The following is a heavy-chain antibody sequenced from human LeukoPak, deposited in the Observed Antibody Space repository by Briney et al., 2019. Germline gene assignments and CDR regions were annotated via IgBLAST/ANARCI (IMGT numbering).Heavy chain of an antibody. CDR3: MKVWCFGELLGGVFDY. D-gene: IGHD3-10*01. J-gene: IGHJ4*02. CDR1: GFTFSSYA. Sequence: GGSLRLSCSASGFTFSSYAMHWVRQAPGKGLEYVSAISSNGGSTYYADSVKGRFTISRDNSKNTLYLQMSSLRAEDTAVYYCMKVWCFGELLGGVFDYWGQGTLVTVSS. CDR2: ISSNGGST. V-gene: IGHV3-64D*06.